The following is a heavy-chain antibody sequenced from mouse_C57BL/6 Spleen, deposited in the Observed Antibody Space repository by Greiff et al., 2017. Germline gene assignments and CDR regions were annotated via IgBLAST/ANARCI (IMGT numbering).Heavy chain of an antibody. D-gene: IGHD2-3*01. CDR1: GFTFSDYG. Sequence: EVQLQESGGGLVKPGGSLKLSCAASGFTFSDYGMHWVRQAPEKGLEWVAYISSGSSTIYYADTVKGRFTISRDNAKNTLFLQMTSLRSEDTAMYYCARTYDGYYNNAMDYWGQGTSVTVSS. J-gene: IGHJ4*01. V-gene: IGHV5-17*01. CDR3: ARTYDGYYNNAMDY. CDR2: ISSGSSTI.